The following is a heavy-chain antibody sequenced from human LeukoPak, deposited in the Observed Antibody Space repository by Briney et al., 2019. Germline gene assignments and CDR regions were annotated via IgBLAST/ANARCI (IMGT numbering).Heavy chain of an antibody. CDR3: ARKPIDDYAQSAGDY. J-gene: IGHJ4*02. V-gene: IGHV4-30-4*01. CDR2: IYYSGST. CDR1: GGSIRSGDFY. D-gene: IGHD4-17*01. Sequence: PSETLSLTCTVSGGSIRSGDFYWSWIRQPPGKGLEWIGYIYYSGSTYYNPSLKSRVTISVDTSKNQFSLKLSSVTAADTAVYYCARKPIDDYAQSAGDYWGQGTLVTVSS.